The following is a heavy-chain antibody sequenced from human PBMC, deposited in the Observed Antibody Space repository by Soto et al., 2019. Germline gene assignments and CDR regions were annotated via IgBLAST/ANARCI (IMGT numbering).Heavy chain of an antibody. CDR1: GFTFSSYG. CDR3: ARCFLYCSGGSCYSCYYYYMDV. V-gene: IGHV3-33*01. Sequence: GGSLRLSCAASGFTFSSYGMHWVRQAPGKGLEWVAVIWYDGSNKYYADSVKGRFTISRDNSKNTLYLQMNSLRAEDTAVYYCARCFLYCSGGSCYSCYYYYMDVWGKGTTVTVSS. CDR2: IWYDGSNK. J-gene: IGHJ6*03. D-gene: IGHD2-15*01.